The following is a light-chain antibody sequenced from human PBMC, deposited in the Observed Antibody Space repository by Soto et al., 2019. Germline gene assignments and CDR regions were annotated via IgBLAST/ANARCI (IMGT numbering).Light chain of an antibody. CDR1: QSVSSN. CDR2: GAS. Sequence: EIVMTQSPATLSVSPGERATLSCRASQSVSSNLAWYQQKPGQAPRLLIYGASIRATGIEARFSGSGSGTDFTLTISRLEPEDFAVYYCQQYGSSGTFGQGTKVDIK. V-gene: IGKV3-15*01. J-gene: IGKJ1*01. CDR3: QQYGSSGT.